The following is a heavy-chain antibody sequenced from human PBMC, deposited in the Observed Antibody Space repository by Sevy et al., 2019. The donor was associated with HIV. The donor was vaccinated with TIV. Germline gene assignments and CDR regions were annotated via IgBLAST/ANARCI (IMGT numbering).Heavy chain of an antibody. J-gene: IGHJ6*02. V-gene: IGHV3-23*01. D-gene: IGHD3-3*01. Sequence: GGSLRLSCAASGFTFSSYAMSWVRQAPGKGLEWVSAISGSGGSTYYADSVKGRFTISRDNSKNTLYLQMNSLRAEDTAVYYCVLQTYYDFWSGYSYYGMDVWGQWTTVTVSS. CDR1: GFTFSSYA. CDR2: ISGSGGST. CDR3: VLQTYYDFWSGYSYYGMDV.